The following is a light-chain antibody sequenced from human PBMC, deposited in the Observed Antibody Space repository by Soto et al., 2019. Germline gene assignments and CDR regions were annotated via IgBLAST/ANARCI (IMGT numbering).Light chain of an antibody. CDR1: QTVRNNN. CDR3: QQYDYWPRT. CDR2: GAS. J-gene: IGKJ1*01. Sequence: DIVMTQSPATLSVSPGERATLSCRASQTVRNNNVAWYQHKPGQGPRLPMFGASTRATGIPARFSGSGSGTEFTLTISSLQSEDFAVYYCQQYDYWPRTFGQGTKVEMK. V-gene: IGKV3-15*01.